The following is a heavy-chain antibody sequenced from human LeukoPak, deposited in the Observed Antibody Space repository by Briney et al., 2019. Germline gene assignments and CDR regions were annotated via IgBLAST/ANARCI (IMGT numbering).Heavy chain of an antibody. J-gene: IGHJ4*02. Sequence: ASVKVSCKASGGTFSSYAISWVRQAPGQGLEWMGGIIPIFGTANYAQKFQGRVTITADESTSTAYMELSSLRSEDTAVYYCARGLLSYGALSHFDYWGQGTLVTVSS. V-gene: IGHV1-69*13. D-gene: IGHD4-17*01. CDR3: ARGLLSYGALSHFDY. CDR1: GGTFSSYA. CDR2: IIPIFGTA.